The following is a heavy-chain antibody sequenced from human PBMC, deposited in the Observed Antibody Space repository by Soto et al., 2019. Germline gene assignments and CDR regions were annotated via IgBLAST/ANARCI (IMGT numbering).Heavy chain of an antibody. CDR3: AKDTAAGIYYYYGMDV. Sequence: GGSLRLSCAASGFTFSSYAMSWVRQAPGKGLEWVSAISGSGGSTYCADSVKGRFTISRDNSKNTLYLQMNSLRAEDTAVYYCAKDTAAGIYYYYGMDVWGQGTTVTVSS. CDR2: ISGSGGST. CDR1: GFTFSSYA. V-gene: IGHV3-23*01. J-gene: IGHJ6*02. D-gene: IGHD6-13*01.